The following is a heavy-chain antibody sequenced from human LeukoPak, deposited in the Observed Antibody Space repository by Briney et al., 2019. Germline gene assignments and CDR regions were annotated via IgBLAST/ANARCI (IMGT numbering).Heavy chain of an antibody. J-gene: IGHJ6*03. Sequence: ASVKVSCSASGYTFTSYGISWVRQAPGQGLEWMGWISPKRGGANYAQKFQGRVTMTRDTSISTAYMELSRLRSDDTAVFYCARGAEFYYFMDVWGKGTTVTISS. CDR1: GYTFTSYG. CDR3: ARGAEFYYFMDV. D-gene: IGHD2/OR15-2a*01. V-gene: IGHV1-2*02. CDR2: ISPKRGGA.